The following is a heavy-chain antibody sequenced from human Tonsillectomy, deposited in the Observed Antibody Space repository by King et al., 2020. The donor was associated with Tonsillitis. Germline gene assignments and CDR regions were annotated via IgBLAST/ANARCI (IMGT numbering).Heavy chain of an antibody. Sequence: VQLVESGGGLVQPGGSLRLSCAASGLTCSTYLMTWVRQAPGKGLEWLVTRKEEGSEKSFVESVKGRFTISRDNVMNSLYLQMNRLRAEDTAVYYCGRDLAAYSSGYFDLWGQGTLVTVSS. D-gene: IGHD6-25*01. J-gene: IGHJ4*02. CDR3: GRDLAAYSSGYFDL. V-gene: IGHV3-7*01. CDR2: RKEEGSEK. CDR1: GLTCSTYL.